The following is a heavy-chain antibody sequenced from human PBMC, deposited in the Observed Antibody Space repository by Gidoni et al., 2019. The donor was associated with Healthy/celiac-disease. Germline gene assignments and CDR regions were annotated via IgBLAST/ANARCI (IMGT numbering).Heavy chain of an antibody. CDR1: GGSISSSSYY. D-gene: IGHD1-1*01. V-gene: IGHV4-39*07. Sequence: HLQLQVSGPGLVQPPETLSLPSPVSGGSISSSSYYWGWIRQAPGKGLEWNGSIYYRGITYYNPSLKSRVTISVDTSKNQFSLKLSSVTAAGTDVYYCARDERGDFDIWGQGTMVTVSS. CDR3: ARDERGDFDI. CDR2: IYYRGIT. J-gene: IGHJ3*02.